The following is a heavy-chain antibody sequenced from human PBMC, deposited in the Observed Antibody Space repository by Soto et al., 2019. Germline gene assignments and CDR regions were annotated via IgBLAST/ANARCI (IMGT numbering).Heavy chain of an antibody. CDR2: IYYSGST. CDR3: ARHRPNSWIDVHDAFDV. D-gene: IGHD2-2*03. V-gene: IGHV4-59*08. Sequence: SETLSLTCTVSGGSINSYYWSWLRQPPGKGLEWIGDIYYSGSTDYNPSLRSRVTISLDTSRKHFSLRMSPVTAAETAMYYCARHRPNSWIDVHDAFDVWGQGTMVTVSS. J-gene: IGHJ3*01. CDR1: GGSINSYY.